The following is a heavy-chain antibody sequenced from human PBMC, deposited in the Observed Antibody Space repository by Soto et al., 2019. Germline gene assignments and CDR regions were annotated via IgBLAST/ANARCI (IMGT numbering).Heavy chain of an antibody. CDR1: GGTFSSYA. CDR3: ARYPNRGGDYVFFDY. D-gene: IGHD4-17*01. V-gene: IGHV1-69*01. CDR2: IIPIFGTA. J-gene: IGHJ4*02. Sequence: QVQLVQSGAEVKKPGSSVKVSCKASGGTFSSYAISWVRQAPGQGLEWMGGIIPIFGTANYAQNFQGSVTITADESTSTAYLELSSLRSEDTAVYYCARYPNRGGDYVFFDYWGQGTLVTVSS.